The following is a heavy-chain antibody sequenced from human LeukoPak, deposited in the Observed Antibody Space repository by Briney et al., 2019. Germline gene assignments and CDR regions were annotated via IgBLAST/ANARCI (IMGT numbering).Heavy chain of an antibody. V-gene: IGHV3-74*01. Sequence: PGGSLTLSCAASGFTFRTYWMHWVRQAPGKGQVWVSHIKSDGSSTSYADSVKGRFTISRDNAKNTLYLQMNSLRAEDTAVYFCARDRGYTQDYWGQGTLVTVSS. CDR1: GFTFRTYW. CDR2: IKSDGSST. D-gene: IGHD5-12*01. CDR3: ARDRGYTQDY. J-gene: IGHJ4*02.